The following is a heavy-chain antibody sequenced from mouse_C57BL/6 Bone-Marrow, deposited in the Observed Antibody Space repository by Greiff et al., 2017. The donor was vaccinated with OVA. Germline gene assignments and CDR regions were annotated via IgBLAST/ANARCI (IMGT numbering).Heavy chain of an antibody. V-gene: IGHV14-4*01. CDR1: GFNIKDDY. CDR2: IDPENGDT. J-gene: IGHJ2*01. D-gene: IGHD1-1*02. CDR3: TTGLWPLDY. Sequence: EVQLQQSGAELVRPGASVKLSCTASGFNIKDDYMHWVKQRPEQGLEWIGRIDPENGDTEYASKFQGKATITADTSSNTAYLQLSSLTSEDTAVYYCTTGLWPLDYGGQGTTLTVSS.